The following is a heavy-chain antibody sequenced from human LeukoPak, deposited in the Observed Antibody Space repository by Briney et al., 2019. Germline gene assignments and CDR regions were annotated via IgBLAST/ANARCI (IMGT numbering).Heavy chain of an antibody. CDR1: GYTLITYP. Sequence: ASVKVSCKASGYTLITYPINWVRQAPGQGLEWMGWISTYNRDTNYAQRLQGRITIITDTSTSTVYMELRSLGSDDTAVYYCARDPSNTSGHYPYFDYWGQGTLVTVSS. D-gene: IGHD3-22*01. CDR2: ISTYNRDT. V-gene: IGHV1-18*01. J-gene: IGHJ4*02. CDR3: ARDPSNTSGHYPYFDY.